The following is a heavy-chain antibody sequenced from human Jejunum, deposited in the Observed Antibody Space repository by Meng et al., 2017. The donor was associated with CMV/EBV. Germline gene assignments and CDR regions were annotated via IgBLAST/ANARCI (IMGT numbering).Heavy chain of an antibody. Sequence: VSGGSNSNSNWWSWVRQPPGRGLEWIGEIHHSGSTSYNPSLKSRVTISVDKSKNQFSLKLNSVTAADTAVYYCASRRGYSYGYSSDCWGQGTLVTVSS. D-gene: IGHD5-18*01. J-gene: IGHJ4*02. V-gene: IGHV4-4*02. CDR1: GGSNSNSNW. CDR2: IHHSGST. CDR3: ASRRGYSYGYSSDC.